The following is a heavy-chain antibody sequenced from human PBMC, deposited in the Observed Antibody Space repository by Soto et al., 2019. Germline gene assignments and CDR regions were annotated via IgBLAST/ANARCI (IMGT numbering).Heavy chain of an antibody. V-gene: IGHV4-61*01. D-gene: IGHD2-8*01. Sequence: QVQLQESGPGLVKTSETLSLTCTVSGGSVSSGPYHWNWVRQPPGKGLEWIGHISYSGTANYNPSLRGRVIMATDTSMNQFSLRLTSVTAADTAVYYCMGSHGAYWGQGALVTVSP. CDR2: ISYSGTA. J-gene: IGHJ4*02. CDR1: GGSVSSGPYH. CDR3: MGSHGAY.